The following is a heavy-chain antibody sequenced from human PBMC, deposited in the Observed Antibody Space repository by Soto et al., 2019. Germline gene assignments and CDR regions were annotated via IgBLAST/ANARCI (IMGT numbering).Heavy chain of an antibody. Sequence: SVKVSCKASGGTFSSYAISWVRQAPGQGLEWMGGIIPIFGTANYAQKFQGRVTITADESTSTAYMELSSLRSEDTAVYYCARTPVSYYYDSSGPNYYFDYWGQGTLVTAPQ. J-gene: IGHJ4*02. CDR3: ARTPVSYYYDSSGPNYYFDY. D-gene: IGHD3-22*01. CDR1: GGTFSSYA. V-gene: IGHV1-69*13. CDR2: IIPIFGTA.